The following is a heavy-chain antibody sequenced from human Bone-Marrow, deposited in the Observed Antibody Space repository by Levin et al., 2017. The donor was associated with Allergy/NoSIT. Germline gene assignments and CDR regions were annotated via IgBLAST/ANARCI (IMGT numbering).Heavy chain of an antibody. Sequence: PGGSLRLSCAASGFTFSDYYMTWIRQAPGKGLEWLSYITSTGSTIFYADSVKGRFTISRDNAKNSVSLQINSLRAEDTAIYYCARGGGGVPGPDLFYYYAMDVWGQGTTVTVSS. CDR3: ARGGGGVPGPDLFYYYAMDV. CDR1: GFTFSDYY. V-gene: IGHV3-11*01. J-gene: IGHJ6*02. CDR2: ITSTGSTI. D-gene: IGHD2-8*02.